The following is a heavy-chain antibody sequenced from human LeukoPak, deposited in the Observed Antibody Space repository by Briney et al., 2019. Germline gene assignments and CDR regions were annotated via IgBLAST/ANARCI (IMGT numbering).Heavy chain of an antibody. CDR2: IYYSGST. CDR1: GGSISSYY. J-gene: IGHJ4*02. V-gene: IGHV4-59*08. Sequence: KPSETLSLTCTVSGGSISSYYWCWIRQPPGKGLEWIGYIYYSGSTNYNLSLKSRVTISVDTSKSQFSLKLSSVTAADTAVYYCARSPGYYFDYWGQGTLVTVSS. CDR3: ARSPGYYFDY.